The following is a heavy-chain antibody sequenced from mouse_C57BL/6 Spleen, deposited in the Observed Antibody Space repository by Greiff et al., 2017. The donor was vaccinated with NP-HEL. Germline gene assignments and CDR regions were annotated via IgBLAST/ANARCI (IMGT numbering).Heavy chain of an antibody. CDR2: IYPGGGYT. J-gene: IGHJ1*03. V-gene: IGHV1-63*01. Sequence: QVQLQQSGAELVRPGTSVKMSCKASGYTFTNYWIGWAKQRPGHGLEWIGDIYPGGGYTNYNEKFKGKATLTADKSASTAYMQFSSLTSEDSAIYYCARSRAGDWYFDVWGTGTTVTVSS. D-gene: IGHD3-3*01. CDR3: ARSRAGDWYFDV. CDR1: GYTFTNYW.